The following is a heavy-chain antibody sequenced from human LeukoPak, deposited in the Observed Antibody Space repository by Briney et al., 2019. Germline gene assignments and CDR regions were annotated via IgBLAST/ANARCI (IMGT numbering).Heavy chain of an antibody. CDR2: IYYSGST. D-gene: IGHD6-19*01. V-gene: IGHV4-39*07. CDR3: ARDPGIAVAGTY. J-gene: IGHJ4*02. Sequence: SETLSLTCTVSGGSISSSSYYWGWIRQPPGKGLEWIGSIYYSGSTYYNPSLKSRVTISVDTSKNQFSLKLSSVTAADTAVYYCARDPGIAVAGTYWGQGTLVTVSS. CDR1: GGSISSSSYY.